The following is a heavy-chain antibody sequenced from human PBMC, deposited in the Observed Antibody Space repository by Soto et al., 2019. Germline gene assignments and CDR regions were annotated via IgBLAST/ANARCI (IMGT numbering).Heavy chain of an antibody. V-gene: IGHV3-23*01. CDR1: GFTFNNYA. J-gene: IGHJ4*02. D-gene: IGHD3-10*01. CDR2: ISGGGDTT. CDR3: AKGRGGSGSLTPRVDF. Sequence: GXSLRLSCAASGFTFNNYAMTWVRQAPVEGLEWVSAISGGGDTTSYADSVKGRFTVSRDGSKNTLYLQMSSLRAEDTALYYCAKGRGGSGSLTPRVDFWGQGTLVTVSS.